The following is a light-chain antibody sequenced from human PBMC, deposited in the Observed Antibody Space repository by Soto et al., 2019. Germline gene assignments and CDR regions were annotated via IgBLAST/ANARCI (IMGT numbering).Light chain of an antibody. CDR2: GAS. Sequence: EIVLTQSPGTLSLSPGERATLSCRASQSVSSSYLAWYQQKAGQAPRLLIYGASSRATGIPDRFSGSGSGTDFTLTISRLEPEDLAVYYCQHYGSSWTFGQGTKVEIK. J-gene: IGKJ1*01. V-gene: IGKV3-20*01. CDR1: QSVSSSY. CDR3: QHYGSSWT.